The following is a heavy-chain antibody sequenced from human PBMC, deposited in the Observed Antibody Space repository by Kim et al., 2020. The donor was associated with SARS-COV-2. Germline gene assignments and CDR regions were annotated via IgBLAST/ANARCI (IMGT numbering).Heavy chain of an antibody. CDR3: ARVRLRYFDWFGPSFDY. J-gene: IGHJ4*02. D-gene: IGHD3-9*01. CDR1: GGSFSGYY. Sequence: SETLSLTCAVYGGSFSGYYWSWIRQPPGKGLEWIGEINHSGSTNYNPSLKSRVTISVDTSKNQFSLKLSSVTAADTAVYYCARVRLRYFDWFGPSFDYWGQGTLVTVSS. CDR2: INHSGST. V-gene: IGHV4-34*01.